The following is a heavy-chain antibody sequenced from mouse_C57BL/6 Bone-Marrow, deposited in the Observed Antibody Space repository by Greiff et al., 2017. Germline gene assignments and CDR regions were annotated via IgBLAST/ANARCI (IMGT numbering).Heavy chain of an antibody. CDR2: IHPNSGST. CDR1: GYTFTSYW. V-gene: IGHV1-64*01. J-gene: IGHJ3*01. CDR3: AREGWLLPPFAY. Sequence: QVQLQQPGAELVKPGASVKLSCKASGYTFTSYWMHWVKQRPGQGLEWIGMIHPNSGSTNYNEKFKSKATLTVDKSSSTAYMQLSSLTSEDSAVYDCAREGWLLPPFAYWGQGTLVTVSA. D-gene: IGHD2-3*01.